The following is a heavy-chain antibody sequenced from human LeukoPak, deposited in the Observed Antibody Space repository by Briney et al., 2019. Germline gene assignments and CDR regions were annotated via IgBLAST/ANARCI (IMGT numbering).Heavy chain of an antibody. D-gene: IGHD2-15*01. CDR1: GYTFTGYY. CDR3: ARDQVVAALFDY. CDR2: INPNSGGT. Sequence: EASVKVSCKTSGYTFTGYYMHWVRQAPGQGLEWMGWINPNSGGTNYAQKFQGRVTMTSNTSISTAYMELSRLRSDDTAVYYCARDQVVAALFDYWGQGTLVTVSS. J-gene: IGHJ4*02. V-gene: IGHV1-2*02.